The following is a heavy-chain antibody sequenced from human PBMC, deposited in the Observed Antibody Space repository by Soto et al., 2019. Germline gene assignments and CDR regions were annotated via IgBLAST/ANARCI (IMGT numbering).Heavy chain of an antibody. CDR1: GGTFSSYA. CDR3: ARDGYYYDFWSGYYTTDY. CDR2: IIPIFGTA. V-gene: IGHV1-69*13. Sequence: SVKVSCKASGGTFSSYAISWVRQAPGQGLEWMGGIIPIFGTANYAQKFQGRVTITADESTSTAYMELRSLRSDDTAVYYCARDGYYYDFWSGYYTTDYWGQGTLVTVSS. D-gene: IGHD3-3*01. J-gene: IGHJ4*02.